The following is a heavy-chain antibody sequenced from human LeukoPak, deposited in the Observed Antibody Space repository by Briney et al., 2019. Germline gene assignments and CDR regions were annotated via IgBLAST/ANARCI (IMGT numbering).Heavy chain of an antibody. CDR1: GLSFRDAW. CDR3: TWMATVVTVDI. CDR2: TIGGNGPA. J-gene: IGHJ4*02. D-gene: IGHD4-23*01. Sequence: QPGGSLTLSRAVSGLSFRDAWLCWVRQAPGEGLEWIDRTIGGNGPADYAAPVKCRFTISRDYSKDTMYLHMNSLKTEDTAVYYCTWMATVVTVDIWGQGTLVTVSS. V-gene: IGHV3-15*01.